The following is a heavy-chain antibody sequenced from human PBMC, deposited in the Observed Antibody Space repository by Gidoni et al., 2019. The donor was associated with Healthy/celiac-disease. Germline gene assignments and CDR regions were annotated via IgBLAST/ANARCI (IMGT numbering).Heavy chain of an antibody. D-gene: IGHD5-12*01. V-gene: IGHV4-39*01. CDR1: GCSISRSSSY. CDR3: ARARWPIVAQEGLGENLYYFDY. Sequence: QLQLQESGPGLVNPSETLSLTCTVSGCSISRSSSYWGWIRQPPGKGLEWIGSIYYSGSPYYNPSLKSRVTISVDTSKNQFSLKLSSVTAADTAVYYCARARWPIVAQEGLGENLYYFDYWGQGTLVTASS. CDR2: IYYSGSP. J-gene: IGHJ4*02.